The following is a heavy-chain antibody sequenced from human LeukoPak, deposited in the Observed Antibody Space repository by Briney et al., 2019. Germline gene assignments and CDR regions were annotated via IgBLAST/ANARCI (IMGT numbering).Heavy chain of an antibody. V-gene: IGHV3-7*04. CDR3: ARDRSSGWYLTPGFDP. CDR1: GFTFSNYW. CDR2: IKQDGSEK. J-gene: IGHJ5*02. Sequence: GGSLRLSCAASGFTFSNYWMSWVRQAPGKGLEWVASIKQDGSEKYYVDSVKGRFTISRDNAKNSLYLQINSLRAEDTAVYYCARDRSSGWYLTPGFDPWGQGTLVTVSS. D-gene: IGHD6-19*01.